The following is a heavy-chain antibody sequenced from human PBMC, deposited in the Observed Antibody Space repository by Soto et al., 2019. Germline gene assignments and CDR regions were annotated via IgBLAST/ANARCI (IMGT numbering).Heavy chain of an antibody. CDR1: GYTFTSYD. D-gene: IGHD6-6*01. Sequence: QVQLVQSGAEVKKPGASVKVSCKASGYTFTSYDINWVRQATGQGLEWMGWMNPNSGNTGYAQKFQGRVTMTRNTSISTAYMELSSLRSEDTAVYYCARVEQLVNYYYYGMDVWGQGTTVTVSS. CDR3: ARVEQLVNYYYYGMDV. J-gene: IGHJ6*02. V-gene: IGHV1-8*01. CDR2: MNPNSGNT.